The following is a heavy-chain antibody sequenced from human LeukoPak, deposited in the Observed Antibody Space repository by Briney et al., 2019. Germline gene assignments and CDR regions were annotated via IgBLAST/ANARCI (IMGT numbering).Heavy chain of an antibody. CDR2: IYSSGST. CDR3: AREASVETHSGYYYDY. D-gene: IGHD4-23*01. J-gene: IGHJ4*02. Sequence: PSETLSLTCTVSGDSLNAYYWGWLRQPAGKGLEWIGRIYSSGSTDFNPSLKSRVTMSVDTSKSQFSLTLNSVTAADTAVYFCAREASVETHSGYYYDYWGPGALVTVSS. V-gene: IGHV4-4*07. CDR1: GDSLNAYY.